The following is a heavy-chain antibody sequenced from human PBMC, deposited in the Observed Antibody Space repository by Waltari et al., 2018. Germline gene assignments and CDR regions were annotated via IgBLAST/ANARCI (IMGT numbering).Heavy chain of an antibody. CDR2: IYTSGST. CDR1: GGSISSYY. D-gene: IGHD2-2*01. CDR3: ARVLYCSSTSCYSDAFDI. V-gene: IGHV4-4*07. Sequence: QVQLQESGPGLVKPSETLSLTCTVSGGSISSYYWSWIRQPAGKGLEWIGRIYTSGSTNSNPSLKSRVTMSVDTSKNQFSLKLSSVTAADTAVYYCARVLYCSSTSCYSDAFDIWGQGTMVTVSS. J-gene: IGHJ3*02.